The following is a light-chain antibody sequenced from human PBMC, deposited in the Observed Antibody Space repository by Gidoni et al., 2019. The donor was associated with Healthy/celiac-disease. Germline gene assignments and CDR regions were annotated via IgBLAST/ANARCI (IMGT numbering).Light chain of an antibody. J-gene: IGKJ1*01. V-gene: IGKV3-15*01. CDR3: QQYNNWPGT. Sequence: EIVMTQSPATLSVSPGESATLSCSDSQSVSSNLAWYQQKPGQAPRLLIYGASTRATGIPARFRGSGSGTEFTLTISSLQSEDFAVYYCQQYNNWPGTFGQGTKVEIK. CDR1: QSVSSN. CDR2: GAS.